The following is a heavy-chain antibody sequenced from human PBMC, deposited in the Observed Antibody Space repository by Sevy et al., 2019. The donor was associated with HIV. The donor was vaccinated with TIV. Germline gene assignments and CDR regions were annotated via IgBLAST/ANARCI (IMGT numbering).Heavy chain of an antibody. V-gene: IGHV3-30*18. D-gene: IGHD3-10*01. CDR2: ISHDGNYR. J-gene: IGHJ6*02. Sequence: GGSLRLSCAASGFTFSTYDIHWVRQAPGKGLEWVAFISHDGNYRYYADSVRGRFSMSRDNSKNTLYLQMNGLSFEDTAVYYCAKNRPPGRSYFSRHAMDVWGRGTTVTVSS. CDR3: AKNRPPGRSYFSRHAMDV. CDR1: GFTFSTYD.